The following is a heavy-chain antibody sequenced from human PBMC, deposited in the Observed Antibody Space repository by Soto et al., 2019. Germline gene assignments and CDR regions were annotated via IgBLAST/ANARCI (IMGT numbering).Heavy chain of an antibody. CDR2: ISWNSGSI. CDR3: PKDMTEAGHYYYMDV. CDR1: GFTFDDYA. V-gene: IGHV3-9*01. J-gene: IGHJ6*03. Sequence: EVQLVESGGGLVQPGRSLRLSCAASGFTFDDYAMHWVRQAPGKGLEWVSGISWNSGSIGYADSVKGRFTISRENTKNSLYLQMNRLRAEATALYYCPKDMTEAGHYYYMDVWGKGTPVTVSS.